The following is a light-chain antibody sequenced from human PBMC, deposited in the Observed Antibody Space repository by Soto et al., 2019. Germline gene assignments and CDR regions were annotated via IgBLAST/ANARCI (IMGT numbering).Light chain of an antibody. Sequence: EIVLTQSPGTLSLSPEERATLSCRASQSIGSSYLAWYQQKPGQAPRLLIYGASTRATGIPDRFSVSGSGTDFTLTINRVAPEDFAVYYCQQYVSLPITFGQGTRLEIK. CDR2: GAS. CDR1: QSIGSSY. J-gene: IGKJ5*01. V-gene: IGKV3-20*01. CDR3: QQYVSLPIT.